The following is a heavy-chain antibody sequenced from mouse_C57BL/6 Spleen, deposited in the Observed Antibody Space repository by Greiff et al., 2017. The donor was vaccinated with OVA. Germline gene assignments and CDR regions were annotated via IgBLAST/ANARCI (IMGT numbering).Heavy chain of an antibody. V-gene: IGHV1-26*01. CDR3: ARGGKFITTGFAY. Sequence: VQLQQSGPELVKPGASVKISCKASGYTFTDYYMNWVKQSHGKSLEWIGDINPNNGGTSYNQKFKGKATLTVDKSSSTAYMELRSLTSEDSAVYYCARGGKFITTGFAYWGQGTLVTVSA. CDR1: GYTFTDYY. J-gene: IGHJ3*01. CDR2: INPNNGGT. D-gene: IGHD1-1*01.